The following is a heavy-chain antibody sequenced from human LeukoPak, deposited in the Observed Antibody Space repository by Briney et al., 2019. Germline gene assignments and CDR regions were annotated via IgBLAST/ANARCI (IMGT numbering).Heavy chain of an antibody. D-gene: IGHD1-1*01. CDR1: GYTFTSYG. Sequence: VSVKVSCKASGYTFTSYGISWVRQAPGQGLEWMGWISAYNGNTNYDQKLQGRVTMTTDTSTSTAYMELRSLRSHDTAVYYCARDRYNWNDGFFDYWGQGTLVTVSS. CDR3: ARDRYNWNDGFFDY. V-gene: IGHV1-18*01. CDR2: ISAYNGNT. J-gene: IGHJ4*02.